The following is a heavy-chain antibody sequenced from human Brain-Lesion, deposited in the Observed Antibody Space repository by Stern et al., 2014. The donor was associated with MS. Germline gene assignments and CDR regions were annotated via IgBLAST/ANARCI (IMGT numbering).Heavy chain of an antibody. V-gene: IGHV3-74*02. CDR2: VNNDGRRT. CDR1: GFTFSNYW. J-gene: IGHJ5*01. Sequence: EVQLVESGGGLVQPGGSLRLSCAASGFTFSNYWMHWVRQATGKGLVWVSRVNNDGRRTSYADSVNGRFTMSRDNAKNTLYLQINSLRVEDTAIYYCARGERWFDSWGQGTLVTVSS. D-gene: IGHD3-10*01. CDR3: ARGERWFDS.